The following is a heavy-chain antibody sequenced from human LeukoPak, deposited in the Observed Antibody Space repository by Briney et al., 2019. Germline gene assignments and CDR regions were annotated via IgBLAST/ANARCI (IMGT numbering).Heavy chain of an antibody. CDR3: ARGWRDGYNWRGYYYGMDV. V-gene: IGHV4-34*01. D-gene: IGHD5-12*01. Sequence: PSETLSLTCAVYGGSFSGYYWSWIRQPPGKGLEWIGEMNHSGSTNYNPSLKSRVTISVDTSKNQFSLKLSSVTAADTAVYYCARGWRDGYNWRGYYYGMDVWGQGTTVTVSS. CDR1: GGSFSGYY. CDR2: MNHSGST. J-gene: IGHJ6*02.